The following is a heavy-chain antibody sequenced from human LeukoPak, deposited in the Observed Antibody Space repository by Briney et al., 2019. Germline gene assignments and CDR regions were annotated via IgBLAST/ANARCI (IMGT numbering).Heavy chain of an antibody. CDR3: ARGRQYLNPFDS. D-gene: IGHD2/OR15-2a*01. CDR1: GDSISSYH. V-gene: IGHV4-59*01. J-gene: IGHJ4*02. CDR2: ISYTGTT. Sequence: SETLSLTCTVSGDSISSYHWNWIRQPPGKGLEYIWHISYTGTTNYNPSLKSRVTISLDTPKNPFYLKLSSVTAADTAVYYCARGRQYLNPFDSWGQGTLVTVSS.